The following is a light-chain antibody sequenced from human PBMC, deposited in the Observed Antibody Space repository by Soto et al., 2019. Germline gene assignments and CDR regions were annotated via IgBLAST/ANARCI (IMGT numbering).Light chain of an antibody. CDR3: QPYNTWPPGT. Sequence: EVVVTQAPTTPSRSPGERATLSCRASQRLSSKLAWYQQKPGQAPRLLIYGAFTRATGIPARFSVSGSGTEFTLTIGSLQSEDFAVYYCQPYNTWPPGTFAQGTKVAIK. CDR1: QRLSSK. V-gene: IGKV3-15*01. CDR2: GAF. J-gene: IGKJ1*01.